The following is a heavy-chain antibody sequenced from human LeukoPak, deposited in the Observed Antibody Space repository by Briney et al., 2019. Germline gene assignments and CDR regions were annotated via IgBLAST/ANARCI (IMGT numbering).Heavy chain of an antibody. Sequence: SETLSLTCTVSGGSISSYYWSWIRQPPVKGLEWIGYIYYSGSTNYNPSLKSRVTISVDTSKNQFSLKLSSVTAADTAVYYCAREITTDAFDIWGQGTMVTVSS. D-gene: IGHD1-1*01. CDR1: GGSISSYY. V-gene: IGHV4-59*01. CDR3: AREITTDAFDI. CDR2: IYYSGST. J-gene: IGHJ3*02.